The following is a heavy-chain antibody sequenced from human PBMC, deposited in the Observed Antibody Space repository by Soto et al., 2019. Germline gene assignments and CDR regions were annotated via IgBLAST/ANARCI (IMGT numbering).Heavy chain of an antibody. CDR3: ERGNHRWLQLWYFDL. CDR2: IIPVFGTV. Sequence: QVQLVQSGAEVKKPGSSVKFSCKASGGTFSNYPISWVRQAPGQGLEWMGGIIPVFGTVNYAQKFQGRVTITADESTSTDYMELSSLRSEDTAVYYCERGNHRWLQLWYFDLWGRGTLVTVSS. V-gene: IGHV1-69*12. J-gene: IGHJ2*01. CDR1: GGTFSNYP. D-gene: IGHD5-12*01.